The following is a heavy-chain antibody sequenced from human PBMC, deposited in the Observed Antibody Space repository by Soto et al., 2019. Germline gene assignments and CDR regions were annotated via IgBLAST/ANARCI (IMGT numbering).Heavy chain of an antibody. Sequence: GASVKVSCKASGYTFTSYGVSWVRQAPGQGLEWMGWISTYNGNTNYAQKLQGRVTMTTDTSTSLAYLQWSSLKASDTAMYYCARRGGSPLGMDVWGQGTTVTVSS. D-gene: IGHD1-26*01. CDR1: GYTFTSYG. CDR2: ISTYNGNT. V-gene: IGHV1-18*04. CDR3: ARRGGSPLGMDV. J-gene: IGHJ6*02.